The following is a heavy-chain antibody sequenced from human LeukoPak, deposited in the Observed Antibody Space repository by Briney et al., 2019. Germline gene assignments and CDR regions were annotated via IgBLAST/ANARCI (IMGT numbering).Heavy chain of an antibody. Sequence: GGSLRLSCAAPGFNFSNYAMTWVRQAPGKGLEWVSAVTGISSNTYYADSVKGRFTISRDNSKNMLYLERNSLRVEDTAIYYCAKDRGSTTSCSNYWGRGTLVTVSS. CDR3: AKDRGSTTSCSNY. CDR2: VTGISSNT. V-gene: IGHV3-23*01. CDR1: GFNFSNYA. D-gene: IGHD2-2*01. J-gene: IGHJ4*02.